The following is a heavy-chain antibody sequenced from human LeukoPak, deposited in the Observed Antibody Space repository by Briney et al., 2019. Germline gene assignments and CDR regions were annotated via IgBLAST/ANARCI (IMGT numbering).Heavy chain of an antibody. CDR2: IYYSGST. D-gene: IGHD3-9*01. CDR3: ARRPRNDILTGTPFDY. CDR1: GGSISSYY. V-gene: IGHV4-59*01. Sequence: SETLSLTCTVSGGSISSYYWSWIRQPPGKGLEWIGYIYYSGSTDSNPSLKSRVTISVDTSKNQFSLKLRSVTAADTAVYYCARRPRNDILTGTPFDYWGQGILVTVSS. J-gene: IGHJ4*02.